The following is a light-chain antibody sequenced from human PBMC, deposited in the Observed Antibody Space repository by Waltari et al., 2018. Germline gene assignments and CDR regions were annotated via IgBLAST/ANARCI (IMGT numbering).Light chain of an antibody. V-gene: IGLV3-27*01. J-gene: IGLJ2*01. CDR2: KDS. CDR3: YSAADNSLV. Sequence: RWFQQKPGQAPLVVIYKDSERPSGIPERFSGSSSGTIVTLTVSGAQVDDEADYYCYSAADNSLVFGGGTKLTVL.